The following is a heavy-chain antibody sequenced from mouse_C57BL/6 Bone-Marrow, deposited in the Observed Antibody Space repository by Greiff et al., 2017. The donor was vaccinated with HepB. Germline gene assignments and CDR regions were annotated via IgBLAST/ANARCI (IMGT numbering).Heavy chain of an antibody. CDR3: ASDYYGSPPFAY. V-gene: IGHV1-7*01. D-gene: IGHD1-1*01. CDR1: GYTFTSYW. Sequence: VQRVESGAELAKPGASVKLSCKASGYTFTSYWMHWVKQRPGQGLEWIGYINPSSGYTKYNQKFKDKATLTADKSSSTAYMQLSSLTYEDSAVYYCASDYYGSPPFAYWGQGTLVTVSA. J-gene: IGHJ3*01. CDR2: INPSSGYT.